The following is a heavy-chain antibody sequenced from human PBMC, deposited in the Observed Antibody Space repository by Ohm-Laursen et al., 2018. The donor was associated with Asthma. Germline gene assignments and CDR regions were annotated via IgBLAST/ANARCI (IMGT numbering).Heavy chain of an antibody. Sequence: SLRLSCSASGFTFSSYWMHWVRQAPGKGLVWVSRINSDGSSTSYADSVKGRFTTSRDNAKNTLYLQMNSLRAEDTAVYYCARDNWNGGFDPWGQGTLVTVSS. CDR1: GFTFSSYW. D-gene: IGHD1-20*01. V-gene: IGHV3-74*01. CDR3: ARDNWNGGFDP. CDR2: INSDGSST. J-gene: IGHJ5*02.